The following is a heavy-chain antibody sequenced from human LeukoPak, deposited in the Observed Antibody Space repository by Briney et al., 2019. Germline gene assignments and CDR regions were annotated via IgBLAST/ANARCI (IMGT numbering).Heavy chain of an antibody. D-gene: IGHD3-22*01. Sequence: GGSLRLSCAASGFTISTYTMNWVRQVPGKGLEWLSYINSRDGSIDYADSVQGRFTISRDNAKNSLYLQMNSLRAEDTAVYYCARETYFYDSSGYPHNYCDYWGQGNLVTVSS. J-gene: IGHJ4*02. CDR2: INSRDGSI. CDR3: ARETYFYDSSGYPHNYCDY. V-gene: IGHV3-48*01. CDR1: GFTISTYT.